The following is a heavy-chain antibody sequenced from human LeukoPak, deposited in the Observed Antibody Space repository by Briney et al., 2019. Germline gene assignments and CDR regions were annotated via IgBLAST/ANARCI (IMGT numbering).Heavy chain of an antibody. D-gene: IGHD3-10*01. Sequence: SETLSLTCTVSGDSIGNYYWTWIRQPPGKGLEWIGYIHYTGSASYNPSLGSRVTISLDTSKSEFSLRLSSVTAADTAVYYCSRDSPYYDSGGALDYWGQGTLVTVSS. J-gene: IGHJ4*02. CDR2: IHYTGSA. CDR3: SRDSPYYDSGGALDY. CDR1: GDSIGNYY. V-gene: IGHV4-59*01.